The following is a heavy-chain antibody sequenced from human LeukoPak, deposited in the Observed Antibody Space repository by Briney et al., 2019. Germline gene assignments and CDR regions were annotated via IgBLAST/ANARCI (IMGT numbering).Heavy chain of an antibody. CDR2: IYYSGST. J-gene: IGHJ4*02. V-gene: IGHV4-39*01. CDR3: ARVLLWFGELLYFDY. CDR1: GGSISGSSYY. D-gene: IGHD3-10*01. Sequence: SETLSLTCTVSGGSISGSSYYWGWIRQPPGKGLEWIGSIYYSGSTYYNPSLKSRVTISVDTSKNQFSLKLSSVTAADTAVYYCARVLLWFGELLYFDYWGQGTLVTVSS.